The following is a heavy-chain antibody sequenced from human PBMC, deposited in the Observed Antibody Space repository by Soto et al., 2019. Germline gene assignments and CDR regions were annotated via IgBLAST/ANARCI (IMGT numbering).Heavy chain of an antibody. CDR1: GGSISSGYYY. V-gene: IGHV4-30-4*01. CDR2: IYYTGST. J-gene: IGHJ4*02. D-gene: IGHD2-2*01. CDR3: ARYQKGPFDY. Sequence: SETLSLTCTVSGGSISSGYYYWSWIRQPPGKGLEWIGYIYYTGSTYYNPSLKSRLTISVDTSKNQFSLKLTSVTAADTAVYFCARYQKGPFDYWGQGTLVTVSS.